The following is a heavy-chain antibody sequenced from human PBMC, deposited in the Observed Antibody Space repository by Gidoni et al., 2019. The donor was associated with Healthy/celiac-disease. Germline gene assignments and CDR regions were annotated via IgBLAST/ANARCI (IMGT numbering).Heavy chain of an antibody. D-gene: IGHD3-22*01. CDR3: TTDYYYDSSGYYVGPWYFDL. J-gene: IGHJ2*01. Sequence: EVQLVESGGGLVKPGGSLRLSCAASGFTFSNAWMSWVRQAPGKGLEWVGRIKSKTDGGTTDYAAPVKGRFTISRDDSKNTLYLQMNSLKTEDTAVYYCTTDYYYDSSGYYVGPWYFDLWGRGTLVTVSS. V-gene: IGHV3-15*01. CDR2: IKSKTDGGTT. CDR1: GFTFSNAW.